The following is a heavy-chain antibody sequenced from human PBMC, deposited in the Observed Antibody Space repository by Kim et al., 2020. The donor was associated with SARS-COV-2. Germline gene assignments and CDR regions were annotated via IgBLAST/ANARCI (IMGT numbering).Heavy chain of an antibody. Sequence: YYAESVKGRFTISRDNSKNTLYLQMSSLRAEDTAVYYCVKGLYSSSFFDYWGQGTLVTVSS. CDR3: VKGLYSSSFFDY. J-gene: IGHJ4*02. V-gene: IGHV3-64D*06. D-gene: IGHD6-13*01.